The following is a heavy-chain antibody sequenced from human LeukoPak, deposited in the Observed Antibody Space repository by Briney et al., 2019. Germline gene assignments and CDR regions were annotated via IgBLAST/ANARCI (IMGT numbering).Heavy chain of an antibody. V-gene: IGHV1-24*01. CDR3: ATRGFSGYGDYYGY. CDR2: FDPEDGET. CDR1: GYTLTELS. Sequence: ASVKVPCKVSGYTLTELSMHWVRQAPGKGLEWMGGFDPEDGETIYAQKFQGRVTMTEDTSTDTAYMELSSLRSEDTAVYYCATRGFSGYGDYYGYWGQGTLVTVSS. D-gene: IGHD4-17*01. J-gene: IGHJ4*02.